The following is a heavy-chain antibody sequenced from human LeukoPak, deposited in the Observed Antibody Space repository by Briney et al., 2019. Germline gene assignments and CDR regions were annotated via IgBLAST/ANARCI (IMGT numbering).Heavy chain of an antibody. Sequence: PSETPSLTCAVYGGSFSGYYWSWIRQPPGKGLEWIGEINHSGSTNYNPSLKSRVTISVDTSKNQFSLKLSSVTAADTAVYYCAISTGRDDAFDIWGQGTMVTVSS. CDR2: INHSGST. CDR1: GGSFSGYY. J-gene: IGHJ3*02. CDR3: AISTGRDDAFDI. D-gene: IGHD1-1*01. V-gene: IGHV4-34*01.